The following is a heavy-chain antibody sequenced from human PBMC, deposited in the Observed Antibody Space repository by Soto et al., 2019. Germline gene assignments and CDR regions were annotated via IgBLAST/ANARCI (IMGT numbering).Heavy chain of an antibody. CDR2: INPSGGST. D-gene: IGHD4-17*01. Sequence: QVQLVQSGAEVKKPGASVKVSCKASGYTFTSYYMHWVRQAPGQGLEWMGIINPSGGSTSYAQKFQGKVTMTTDTSTSTVDMELSSLRSEDTAVDYCARGTGVTTVTPLDFDHWGQGTQETVSS. CDR3: ARGTGVTTVTPLDFDH. CDR1: GYTFTSYY. J-gene: IGHJ4*02. V-gene: IGHV1-46*01.